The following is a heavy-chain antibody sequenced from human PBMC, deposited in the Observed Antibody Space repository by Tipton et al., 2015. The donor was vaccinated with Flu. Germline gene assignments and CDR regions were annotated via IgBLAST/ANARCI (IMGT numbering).Heavy chain of an antibody. CDR3: ARGRRPRRPVLAPPGYFDY. D-gene: IGHD2-8*01. CDR1: GGSFSGYN. CDR2: INHSGNT. V-gene: IGHV4-34*01. J-gene: IGHJ4*02. Sequence: TLSLTCAVYGGSFSGYNWSWIRQPPGRGLEWIGEINHSGNTNYNPSLKGRVTVSVDTSKNQFSLILSAVTAADTAVYYCARGRRPRRPVLAPPGYFDYWGQGTLVTVSS.